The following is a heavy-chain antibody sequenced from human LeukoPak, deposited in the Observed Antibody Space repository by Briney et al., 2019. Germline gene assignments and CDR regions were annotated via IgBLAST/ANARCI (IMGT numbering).Heavy chain of an antibody. CDR1: GYTFTGYY. V-gene: IGHV1-2*02. D-gene: IGHD5-24*01. CDR3: ARDGYNDEYFQH. J-gene: IGHJ1*01. Sequence: EASVKVSFKASGYTFTGYYMHWVRQAPGQGLEWMGWINPNSGGTNYAQKFQGRVTMTRDTSISTAYMELSRLRSDDTAVYYCARDGYNDEYFQHWGQGTLVTVSS. CDR2: INPNSGGT.